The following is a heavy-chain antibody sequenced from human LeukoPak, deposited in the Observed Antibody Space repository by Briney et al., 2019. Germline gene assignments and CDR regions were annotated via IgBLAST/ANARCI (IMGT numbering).Heavy chain of an antibody. V-gene: IGHV4-4*07. CDR3: TRTYLYYTGGYGGGRLGIFDY. Sequence: PSETLSLTCTVSGGSISSYYWSWLPQPPGQGLEWIGRIYTSGSTNYNPSLKSRVTISVDTSKNQFSLMLSSVTAEATAAYYCTRTYLYYTGGYGGGRLGIFDYWGQGTLVTVSS. CDR1: GGSISSYY. D-gene: IGHD2-8*02. CDR2: IYTSGST. J-gene: IGHJ4*02.